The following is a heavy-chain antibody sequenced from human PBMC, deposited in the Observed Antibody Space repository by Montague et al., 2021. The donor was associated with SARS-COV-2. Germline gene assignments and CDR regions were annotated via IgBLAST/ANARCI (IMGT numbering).Heavy chain of an antibody. CDR3: ARVRAVPAAMRIFSLGRSYYGMDV. Sequence: SETLSLTCAVYGGSFSGYYRSWIRQPPGKGLEWIGEINHSGSTNCNPSLKSRVTISVDTSKNQFSLKLSSVTAADTAVYYCARVRAVPAAMRIFSLGRSYYGMDVWGQGTTVTVSS. CDR1: GGSFSGYY. V-gene: IGHV4-34*01. J-gene: IGHJ6*02. D-gene: IGHD2-2*01. CDR2: INHSGST.